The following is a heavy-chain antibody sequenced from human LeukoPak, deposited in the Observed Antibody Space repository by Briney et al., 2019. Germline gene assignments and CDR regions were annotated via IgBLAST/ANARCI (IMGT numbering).Heavy chain of an antibody. V-gene: IGHV4-59*08. D-gene: IGHD2-15*01. CDR1: GDSISDYY. Sequence: SETLSLTCTVSGDSISDYYWSWIRQPPGEGLEWIGYIHYSGDSNYNPSLKSRVTISVDTSKNHFSLKLSSVTAADTAVYYCVRLPGCSGGSCYRAFDIWGQGTMVTVSS. J-gene: IGHJ3*02. CDR3: VRLPGCSGGSCYRAFDI. CDR2: IHYSGDS.